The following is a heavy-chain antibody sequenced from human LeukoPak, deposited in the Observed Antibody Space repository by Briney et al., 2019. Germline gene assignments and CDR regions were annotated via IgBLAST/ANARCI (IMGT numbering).Heavy chain of an antibody. CDR1: GFTFSDHY. Sequence: PGGSLRLSCAASGFTFSDHYMDWVRQAPGKGLEWVGRTRNKVNSHTTEYAASVKGRFTISRDDSKNSLYLQMNSLETEDTAVYYCARGRTGTTGLDYWGQGTLVAVSS. V-gene: IGHV3-72*01. J-gene: IGHJ4*02. D-gene: IGHD1-1*01. CDR3: ARGRTGTTGLDY. CDR2: TRNKVNSHTT.